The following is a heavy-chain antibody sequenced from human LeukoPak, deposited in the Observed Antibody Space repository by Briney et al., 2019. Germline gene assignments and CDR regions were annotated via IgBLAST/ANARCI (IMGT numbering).Heavy chain of an antibody. J-gene: IGHJ5*02. Sequence: GGSLRLSCVASGFSFSTYAMTWVRQAPGKGLEWVSGMVGSGKTYYADSVKGRLTISRDNSKNTVYLQTNSLRVEDTAIYYCAKDMHSGDGRWEFDPWGRGTLVTVSS. D-gene: IGHD4-17*01. V-gene: IGHV3-23*01. CDR1: GFSFSTYA. CDR3: AKDMHSGDGRWEFDP. CDR2: MVGSGKT.